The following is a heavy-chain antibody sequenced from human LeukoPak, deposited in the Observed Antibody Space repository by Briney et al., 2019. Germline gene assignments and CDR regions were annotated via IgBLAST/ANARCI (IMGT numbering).Heavy chain of an antibody. D-gene: IGHD3-10*01. CDR2: IHYTGST. Sequence: SETLSLTSTVSAGSINSYYWSWIRQPPGKGLECIGYIHYTGSTNYNPSLKSRVTISVDTSKNQFSLKLSSVTAADTAIYYCAGGGYYGSGNDFRFDPWGQGTLVTFSS. V-gene: IGHV4-59*01. CDR1: AGSINSYY. J-gene: IGHJ5*02. CDR3: AGGGYYGSGNDFRFDP.